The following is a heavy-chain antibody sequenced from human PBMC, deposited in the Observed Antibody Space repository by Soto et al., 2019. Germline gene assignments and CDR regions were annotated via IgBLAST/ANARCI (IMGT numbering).Heavy chain of an antibody. Sequence: PSETLSLTCSVSGDSISAYYWSWLRQPPGKGLEWIGYINYSGSTNYNPSLSGRVNISVDTSKNQFPLKVSSVTAADTAVYYCARVLCSRFSYYFGVDVWGQGTTVTVSS. CDR3: ARVLCSRFSYYFGVDV. D-gene: IGHD6-13*01. CDR2: INYSGST. CDR1: GDSISAYY. V-gene: IGHV4-59*01. J-gene: IGHJ6*02.